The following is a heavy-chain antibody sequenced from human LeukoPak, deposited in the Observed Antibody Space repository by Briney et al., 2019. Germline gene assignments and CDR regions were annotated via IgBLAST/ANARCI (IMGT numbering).Heavy chain of an antibody. J-gene: IGHJ4*02. Sequence: GGSLRLSCAASGFTFSSYGMHWVRQAPGKGLEWVAVILYDGSNKYYADSVKGRFTISRDNSKNTLYLQMNSLRAEDTAVYYCAKENTNYYVDYWGQGTLVTVSS. CDR2: ILYDGSNK. V-gene: IGHV3-30*18. CDR1: GFTFSSYG. D-gene: IGHD3-10*01. CDR3: AKENTNYYVDY.